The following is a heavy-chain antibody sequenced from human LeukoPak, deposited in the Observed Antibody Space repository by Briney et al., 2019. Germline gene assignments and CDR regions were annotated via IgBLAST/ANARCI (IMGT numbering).Heavy chain of an antibody. CDR2: INPNSGGT. Sequence: GASVKVSCKASGYTFTGYYMHWVRQAPGQGLEWMGWINPNSGGTNYAQKFQGRVTVTRDTSISTAYMELSRLRSDDTAVYYCARDRCSGGSCYSGYYGMDVWGQGTTVTVSS. CDR1: GYTFTGYY. V-gene: IGHV1-2*02. J-gene: IGHJ6*02. D-gene: IGHD2-15*01. CDR3: ARDRCSGGSCYSGYYGMDV.